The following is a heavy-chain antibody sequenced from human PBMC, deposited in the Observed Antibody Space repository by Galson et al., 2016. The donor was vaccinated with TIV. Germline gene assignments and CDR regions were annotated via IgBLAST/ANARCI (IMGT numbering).Heavy chain of an antibody. CDR2: IYYSGRT. D-gene: IGHD3-22*01. CDR3: AREVADYFDSSGLEYYFDY. V-gene: IGHV4-31*03. J-gene: IGHJ4*02. CDR1: GGSISSDDYY. Sequence: TLSLTCTVSGGSISSDDYYWSWIRQHPGKGLEWIGSIYYSGRTYYNVSLKSRLTISVDTSKNQFSLRLSSVTAADTAVYYCAREVADYFDSSGLEYYFDYWGQGTLVTVSS.